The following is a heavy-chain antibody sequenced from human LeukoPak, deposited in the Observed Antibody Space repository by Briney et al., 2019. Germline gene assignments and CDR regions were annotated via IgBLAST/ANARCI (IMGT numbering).Heavy chain of an antibody. V-gene: IGHV1-2*02. CDR3: ARALWFGELLTGFAY. CDR1: GYTFTGYY. Sequence: GASVKVSCKASGYTFTGYYMHWVRQAPGQGLEGMGWINPNSGGTNYAQKFQGRVTMTRDTSISTAYMELSRLRSDDTAVYYCARALWFGELLTGFAYWGQGTLVTVSS. CDR2: INPNSGGT. D-gene: IGHD3-10*01. J-gene: IGHJ4*02.